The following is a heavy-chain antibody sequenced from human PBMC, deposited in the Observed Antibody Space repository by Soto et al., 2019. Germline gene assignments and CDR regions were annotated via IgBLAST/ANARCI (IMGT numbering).Heavy chain of an antibody. CDR2: IYYSGRT. V-gene: IGHV4-31*03. CDR3: ASAIRAAASFDY. Sequence: PSETLSLTCTVSGGSISSGGYYWSWIRQHPGKGLEWIGYIYYSGRTYYNPSLKSRVTISVDTSKNQFSLKLSSVTAADTAVYYCASAIRAAASFDYWGQGTLVTVSS. D-gene: IGHD6-13*01. J-gene: IGHJ4*02. CDR1: GGSISSGGYY.